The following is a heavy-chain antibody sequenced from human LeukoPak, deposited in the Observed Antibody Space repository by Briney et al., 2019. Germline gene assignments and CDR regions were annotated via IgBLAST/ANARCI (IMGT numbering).Heavy chain of an antibody. J-gene: IGHJ3*02. CDR2: IYHSGST. CDR3: ARYGVAMDDAFDI. CDR1: GYSISSGYY. V-gene: IGHV4-38-2*02. D-gene: IGHD3-3*01. Sequence: KPSETLSLTCTVSGYSISSGYYWGWIRQPPGKGLEGIGSIYHSGSTYYNPSLKSRVTISVDTSKNQFSLKLSSVTAADTAVYYCARYGVAMDDAFDIWGQGTMVTVSS.